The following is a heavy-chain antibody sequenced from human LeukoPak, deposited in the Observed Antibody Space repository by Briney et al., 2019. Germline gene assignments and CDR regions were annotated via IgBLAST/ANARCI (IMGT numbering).Heavy chain of an antibody. D-gene: IGHD5-12*01. CDR1: GFTFSSYS. J-gene: IGHJ5*02. Sequence: PGGSLRLSCAASGFTFSSYSMNWVRQAPGKGLEWVSSISSSSSYIYYADSAKGRFTISRDNAKNSLYLQMNSLRAEDTAVYYCARRGIVATIGGNWFDPWGQGTLVTVSS. CDR3: ARRGIVATIGGNWFDP. V-gene: IGHV3-21*01. CDR2: ISSSSSYI.